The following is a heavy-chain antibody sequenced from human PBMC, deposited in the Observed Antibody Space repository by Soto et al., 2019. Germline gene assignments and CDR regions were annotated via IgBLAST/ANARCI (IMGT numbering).Heavy chain of an antibody. D-gene: IGHD3-10*01. Sequence: QTLSLTCSVKSLCLASITYVYGWILQHPGKGLEWTGYTFYSGSTDYNPHLKSRVNISVDTSKNQFSLKLSSVTAADTAVYYCASPEEFFDYWGQGTLVTVSS. V-gene: IGHV4-31*03. CDR2: TFYSGST. CDR1: SLCLASITYV. CDR3: ASPEEFFDY. J-gene: IGHJ4*02.